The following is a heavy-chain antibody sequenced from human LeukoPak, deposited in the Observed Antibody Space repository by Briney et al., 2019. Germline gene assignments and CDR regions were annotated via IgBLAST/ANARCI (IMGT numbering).Heavy chain of an antibody. Sequence: SETLSLTCTVSGGSISSSSYYWGWIRQPPGKGLEWIGSIYYSGSTYYNPSLKSRVTISVDTSKNQFSLKLSSVTAADTAVYYCARGPRYYDFWSGYYVVEPMDVWGKGTTVTVSS. D-gene: IGHD3-3*01. CDR1: GGSISSSSYY. CDR2: IYYSGST. J-gene: IGHJ6*03. V-gene: IGHV4-39*01. CDR3: ARGPRYYDFWSGYYVVEPMDV.